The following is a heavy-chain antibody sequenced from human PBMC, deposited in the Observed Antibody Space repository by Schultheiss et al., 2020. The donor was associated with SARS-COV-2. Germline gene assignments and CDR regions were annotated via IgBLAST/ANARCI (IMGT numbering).Heavy chain of an antibody. J-gene: IGHJ4*02. D-gene: IGHD6-6*01. Sequence: ASVKVSCKASGYTFTSYYMHWVRQAPGQGLEWMGIINPSGGSTSYAQKFQGRVTMTRDTSISTAYMELSRLRSDDTAVYYCARVARRGSSSSAFDYWGQGTLVTVSS. CDR1: GYTFTSYY. V-gene: IGHV1-46*01. CDR2: INPSGGST. CDR3: ARVARRGSSSSAFDY.